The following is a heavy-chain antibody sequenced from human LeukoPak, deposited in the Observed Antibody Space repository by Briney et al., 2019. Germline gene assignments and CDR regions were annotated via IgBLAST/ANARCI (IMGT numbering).Heavy chain of an antibody. Sequence: SETLSLTCAVYGGSFSGYYWSWIRQPPGKGLEWIGEINHSVSTNYNPPLKRRVPISVDTSKNQFSLKLSSVTAADTAVYYCARLTAQYYFDYWGQATLVTVSS. V-gene: IGHV4-34*01. CDR1: GGSFSGYY. CDR2: INHSVST. CDR3: ARLTAQYYFDY. J-gene: IGHJ4*02. D-gene: IGHD2-21*02.